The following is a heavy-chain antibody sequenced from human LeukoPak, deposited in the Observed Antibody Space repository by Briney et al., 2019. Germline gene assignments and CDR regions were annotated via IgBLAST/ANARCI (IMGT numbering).Heavy chain of an antibody. CDR2: IYYSGSSGST. J-gene: IGHJ4*02. V-gene: IGHV4-59*08. D-gene: IGHD3-10*01. CDR1: GGSISSYY. CDR3: ARLSAYYYGSGNYYNPYYFDC. Sequence: PSETLSLTCTVSGGSISSYYWSWIRQPPGKGLEFIGYIYYSGSSGSTNYNPSLKSRVTISVDTSKNQFSLKLTSVTAADTAVYYCARLSAYYYGSGNYYNPYYFDCWGQGALVTVSS.